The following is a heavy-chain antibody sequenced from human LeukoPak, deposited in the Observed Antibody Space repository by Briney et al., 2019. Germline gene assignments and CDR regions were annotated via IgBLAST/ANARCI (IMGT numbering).Heavy chain of an antibody. CDR2: INHSGST. CDR3: ARDRGNTVTNNWFDP. CDR1: GGSFSGYY. V-gene: IGHV4-34*01. D-gene: IGHD4-17*01. J-gene: IGHJ5*02. Sequence: KPSETLSLTCAVYGGSFSGYYWSWIRQPPGKGLEWIGEINHSGSTNYNPSLKSRVTISVDTSKNQFSLKLSSVTAADTAVYYCARDRGNTVTNNWFDPWGQGTLVTVSS.